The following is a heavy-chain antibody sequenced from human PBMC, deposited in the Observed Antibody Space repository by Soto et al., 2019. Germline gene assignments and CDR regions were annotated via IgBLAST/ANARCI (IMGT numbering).Heavy chain of an antibody. CDR1: GGSISNGGYS. Sequence: SETRSLNYAVSGGSISNGGYSWSWIRQPPGKGLEWIGYIYHSGSTYYNPSLKSRVTISVDRSKNQFSLKLSSVTAADTAVYYCARVPDRWGQGTLVTVSS. V-gene: IGHV4-30-2*01. CDR3: ARVPDR. D-gene: IGHD2-2*01. CDR2: IYHSGST. J-gene: IGHJ5*02.